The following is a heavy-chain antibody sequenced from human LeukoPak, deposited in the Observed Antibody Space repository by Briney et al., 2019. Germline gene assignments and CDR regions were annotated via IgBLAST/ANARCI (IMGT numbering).Heavy chain of an antibody. Sequence: GGSLRLSCAAAECIFSSYGMRWVRQAPGKRVEWVAFIRYDGSNKYYADSVKGRFTISRDNSKNTLYLKMNSLRAEDTAVYYCAKDRDIVVVLAATDVGAFDIWGQGTMVTVSS. CDR3: AKDRDIVVVLAATDVGAFDI. CDR2: IRYDGSNK. D-gene: IGHD2-15*01. V-gene: IGHV3-30*02. J-gene: IGHJ3*02. CDR1: ECIFSSYG.